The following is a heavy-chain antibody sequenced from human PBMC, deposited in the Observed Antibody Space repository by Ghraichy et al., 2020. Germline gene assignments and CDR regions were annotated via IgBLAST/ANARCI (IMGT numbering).Heavy chain of an antibody. V-gene: IGHV3-30*18. J-gene: IGHJ4*02. Sequence: GGSLRLSCAASGFTFSSYGMHWVRQAPGKGLEWVAVISYDGSNKYYADSVKGRFTISRDNSKNTLYLQMNSLRAEDTAVYYCAKDGRGYSYGRPVNWGQGTLVTVSS. CDR2: ISYDGSNK. CDR1: GFTFSSYG. CDR3: AKDGRGYSYGRPVN. D-gene: IGHD5-18*01.